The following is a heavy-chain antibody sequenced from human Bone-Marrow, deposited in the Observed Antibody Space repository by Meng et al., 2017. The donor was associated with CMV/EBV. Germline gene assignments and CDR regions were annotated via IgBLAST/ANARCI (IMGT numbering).Heavy chain of an antibody. CDR2: IYSGGST. Sequence: GESLKISCAASGFTVSSNYMSWVRQAPGKGLEWVSVIYSGGSTYYADSVKGRFTISRDNSKNTLYLQMNSLRAEDTAVYYCAKISIKAAGGYWGQGTLVTVSS. CDR1: GFTVSSNY. CDR3: AKISIKAAGGY. D-gene: IGHD6-13*01. J-gene: IGHJ4*02. V-gene: IGHV3-53*05.